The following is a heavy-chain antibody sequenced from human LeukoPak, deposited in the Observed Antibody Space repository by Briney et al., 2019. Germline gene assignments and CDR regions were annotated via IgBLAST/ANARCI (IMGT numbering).Heavy chain of an antibody. CDR3: AKDLGYCSSTSCPGDY. D-gene: IGHD2-2*01. J-gene: IGHJ4*02. V-gene: IGHV3-23*01. CDR2: ISGSGGST. CDR1: GFTFSSYA. Sequence: QPGGSLRLSCAASGFTFSSYAMSWVRQAPGKGLEWVSAISGSGGSTYYADSVKGRFTISRDNSKNTLYLQMNSLRAEDTAVYYCAKDLGYCSSTSCPGDYWGQGTLVTVSS.